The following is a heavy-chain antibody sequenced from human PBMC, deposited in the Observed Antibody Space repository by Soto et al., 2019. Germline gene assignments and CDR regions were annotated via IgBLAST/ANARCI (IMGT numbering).Heavy chain of an antibody. V-gene: IGHV1-46*01. CDR1: GYTFVSYY. CDR3: ARDASPGYLDN. CDR2: IDPSGGTT. Sequence: QVQLVQSGAEVRKPGASVKVSCKTSGYTFVSYYLQWVRQVPGQGLEWMGEIDPSGGTTTYAQKFQGRXAXTVXRSTRTVYMELSSRRSEDTAVYYCARDASPGYLDNWGQGTLVTVSS. J-gene: IGHJ4*02.